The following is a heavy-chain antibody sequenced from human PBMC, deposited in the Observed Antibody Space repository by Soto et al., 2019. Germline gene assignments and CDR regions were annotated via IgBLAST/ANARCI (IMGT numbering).Heavy chain of an antibody. J-gene: IGHJ6*02. D-gene: IGHD6-13*01. CDR1: GFAFSTYA. V-gene: IGHV3-23*01. CDR3: AKVTKRAAAGRYEYYKYGMDV. Sequence: SLRLSCAAAGFAFSTYAMTWVRQAPGKGLEWVSVISGSGGSSYYAASVKGRFTISRDNSKNTLFLQMNGLRAEDTAVYYCAKVTKRAAAGRYEYYKYGMDVWGQGTTVTVSS. CDR2: ISGSGGSS.